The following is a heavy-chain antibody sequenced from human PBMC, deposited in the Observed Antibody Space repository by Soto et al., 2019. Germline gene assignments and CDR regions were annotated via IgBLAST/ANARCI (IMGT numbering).Heavy chain of an antibody. CDR2: INPGYGKA. CDR3: ARATDCISTSCYIVPDY. J-gene: IGHJ4*02. V-gene: IGHV1-3*01. CDR1: GYTFTSYA. D-gene: IGHD2-2*02. Sequence: ASVKVSCKASGYTFTSYAMHWVRQAPGQRFEWMGGINPGYGKAKYSQKFQGRVTITADESTSTAYMELSSLRSEDTAVYYCARATDCISTSCYIVPDYWGQGTLVTVS.